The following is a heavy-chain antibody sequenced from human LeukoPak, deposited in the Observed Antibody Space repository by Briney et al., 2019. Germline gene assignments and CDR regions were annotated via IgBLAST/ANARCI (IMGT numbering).Heavy chain of an antibody. V-gene: IGHV3-7*01. J-gene: IGHJ4*02. CDR3: ARAIPYSDNYIWYFDS. Sequence: PGGSLRLSCVASGFTFSTYKMTWVRQAPGKGREWVANINQDASEKTYLDSVKGRFTISRDNAKNSLYLQMNSLRVEDTAVYYCARAIPYSDNYIWYFDSWGQGTLVTVSS. CDR2: INQDASEK. D-gene: IGHD4/OR15-4a*01. CDR1: GFTFSTYK.